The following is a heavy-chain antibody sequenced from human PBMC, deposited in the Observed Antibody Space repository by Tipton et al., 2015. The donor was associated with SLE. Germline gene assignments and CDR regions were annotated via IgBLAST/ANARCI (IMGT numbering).Heavy chain of an antibody. D-gene: IGHD5-24*01. J-gene: IGHJ3*02. V-gene: IGHV4-38-2*01. Sequence: LRLSCAASGFTFSNYPMTWVRQAPGQGLEWLESIFDSGNTYYNPSLKSRVTTSVDTSTNQFSLKLSSVTAADTAMYYCVGTRDAYDETGGFDIWGQGTMVTVSS. CDR2: IFDSGNT. CDR1: GFTFSNYP. CDR3: VGTRDAYDETGGFDI.